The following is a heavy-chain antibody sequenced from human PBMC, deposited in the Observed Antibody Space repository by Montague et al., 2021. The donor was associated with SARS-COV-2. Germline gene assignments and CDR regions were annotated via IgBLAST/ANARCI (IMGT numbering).Heavy chain of an antibody. CDR3: ARGVYNGVISVVSPRYYFDY. J-gene: IGHJ4*02. Sequence: SETLSLTCAVYTEAFNGYYWTWIRQPPGKGLEWIGEVSHPGSAKYNPSLKSRVTISVDTYRKQISLRLTSVTAADTATYHCARGVYNGVISVVSPRYYFDYWGQGNMVAVSA. V-gene: IGHV4-34*01. CDR2: VSHPGSA. D-gene: IGHD1-1*01. CDR1: TEAFNGYY.